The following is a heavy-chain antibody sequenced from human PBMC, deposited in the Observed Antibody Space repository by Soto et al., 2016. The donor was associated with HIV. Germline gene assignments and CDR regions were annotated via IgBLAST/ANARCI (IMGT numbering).Heavy chain of an antibody. CDR2: IYTSGST. V-gene: IGHV4-61*02. D-gene: IGHD6-13*01. CDR3: ARDRGSSSWPPGYYFDY. J-gene: IGHJ4*02. Sequence: VQLQESGPGLVKPSQTLSLTCTVSGGSISSGSYYWSWIRQPAGKGLEWIGRIYTSGSTNYNPSLKSRVTISVDTSKNQFSLKLSSVTAADTAVYYCARDRGSSSWPPGYYFDYWGQGTLVTVSS. CDR1: GGSISSGSYY.